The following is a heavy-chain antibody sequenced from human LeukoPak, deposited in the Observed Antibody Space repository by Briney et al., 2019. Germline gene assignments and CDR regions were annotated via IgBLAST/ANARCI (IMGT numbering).Heavy chain of an antibody. J-gene: IGHJ4*02. V-gene: IGHV4-61*08. CDR2: IYYTGT. D-gene: IGHD7-27*01. CDR3: ASRKLGNDY. CDR1: GGSISSSGYY. Sequence: SETPSLTCTVSGGSISSSGYYWSWIRQSPGKGLEWIGYIYYTGTSYNPSLKSRVTISADTSKNQFSLKLISVTAADTAVYYCASRKLGNDYWGQGTLVTVSS.